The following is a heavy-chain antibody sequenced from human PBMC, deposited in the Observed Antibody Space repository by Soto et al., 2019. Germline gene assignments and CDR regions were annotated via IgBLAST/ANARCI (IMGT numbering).Heavy chain of an antibody. CDR2: IYYSGST. CDR1: GDSISSYY. Sequence: QVQLQESGPGLVXPSETLSLTCTVSGDSISSYYWSWIRQPPGKGLEWIGYIYYSGSTNYNPSLKSRVTISVDTSKNQFSLKLSSVTAADTAVYYCARDXXXXDXXXYXXPYFDYWGQGTLVTVSS. V-gene: IGHV4-59*01. CDR3: ARDXXXXDXXXYXXPYFDY. J-gene: IGHJ4*02.